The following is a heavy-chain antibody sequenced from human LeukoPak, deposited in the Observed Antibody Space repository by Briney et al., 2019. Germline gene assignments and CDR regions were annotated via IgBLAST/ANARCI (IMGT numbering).Heavy chain of an antibody. D-gene: IGHD1-26*01. Sequence: GGSLRLSCAASEFTFSDYWMTWVRQAPGKGLEWVANVNQDGNNKNYVESVKGRFTISRDNAKNSLYLQMNSLRAEDTGVYYCARILGGDEGADYWGQGTLVTVSS. J-gene: IGHJ4*02. CDR1: EFTFSDYW. V-gene: IGHV3-7*01. CDR2: VNQDGNNK. CDR3: ARILGGDEGADY.